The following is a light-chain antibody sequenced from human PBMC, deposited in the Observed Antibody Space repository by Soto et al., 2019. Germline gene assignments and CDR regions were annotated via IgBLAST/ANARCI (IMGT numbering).Light chain of an antibody. CDR3: QQANSFPRT. CDR1: QAISTW. CDR2: AAS. V-gene: IGKV1D-12*01. Sequence: DIQMTQSPSSVSASVGDRVTITCRASQAISTWLVWYQQKPGKAPKLLIYAASNLQTGVPSRFSGSGSVTDFTLTISSLQPEDFATYCCQQANSFPRTFGQGTKVEIK. J-gene: IGKJ1*01.